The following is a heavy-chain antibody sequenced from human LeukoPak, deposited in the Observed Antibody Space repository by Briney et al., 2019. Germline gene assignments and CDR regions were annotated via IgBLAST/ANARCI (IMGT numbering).Heavy chain of an antibody. J-gene: IGHJ6*03. CDR2: ISSSSSTI. V-gene: IGHV3-48*01. D-gene: IGHD6-6*01. CDR1: GFTFSSYS. Sequence: PGGSLRLSCAASGFTFSSYSMNWVRQAPGKGLEWVSYISSSSSTIHCADSVKGRFTISRDNAKNSLYLQMNSLRAEDTAVYYCARKQLGYYYMDVWGKGTTVTVSS. CDR3: ARKQLGYYYMDV.